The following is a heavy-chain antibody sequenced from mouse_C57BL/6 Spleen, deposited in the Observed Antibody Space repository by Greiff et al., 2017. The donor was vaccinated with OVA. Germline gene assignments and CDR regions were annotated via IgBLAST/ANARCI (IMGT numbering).Heavy chain of an antibody. CDR1: GYTFTSYW. CDR2: IDPSDSYT. CDR3: ARTEVYDGYYRAMDY. Sequence: QVQLQQPGAELVMPGASVKLSCKASGYTFTSYWMHWVKQRPGQGLEWIGEIDPSDSYTNYNQKFKGKSTLTVDKSSSTAYMQLSSLTSEDSAVDYCARTEVYDGYYRAMDYWGQGTSVTVSS. V-gene: IGHV1-69*01. J-gene: IGHJ4*01. D-gene: IGHD2-3*01.